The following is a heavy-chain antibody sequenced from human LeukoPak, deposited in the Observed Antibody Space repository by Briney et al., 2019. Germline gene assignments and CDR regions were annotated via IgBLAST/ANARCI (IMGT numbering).Heavy chain of an antibody. D-gene: IGHD4-17*01. Sequence: SETLSLTCTVSGGSISGYYWNWIRQPAGKGLEWIGRFYTSGSTNYNPSLKSRVTMSVDTSKNQFSLKLSSVTAADTAVYYCARDRGNYGDYAYNWFDPWGQGTLVTVSS. V-gene: IGHV4-4*07. J-gene: IGHJ5*02. CDR2: FYTSGST. CDR1: GGSISGYY. CDR3: ARDRGNYGDYAYNWFDP.